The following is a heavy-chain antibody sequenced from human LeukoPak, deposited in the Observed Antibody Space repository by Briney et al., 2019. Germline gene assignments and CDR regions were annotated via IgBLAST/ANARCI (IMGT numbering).Heavy chain of an antibody. CDR1: GRSFSGYY. V-gene: IGHV4-34*01. CDR3: ASRNPSLKTLDY. D-gene: IGHD1-14*01. Sequence: SETLSLTCAVYGRSFSGYYWSWIRQPPGKGLEWIGEINHSGSTNYNPSLKSRVTISVDTSKNQFSLKLSSVTAADTAVYYCASRNPSLKTLDYWGQGTLVTVSS. CDR2: INHSGST. J-gene: IGHJ4*02.